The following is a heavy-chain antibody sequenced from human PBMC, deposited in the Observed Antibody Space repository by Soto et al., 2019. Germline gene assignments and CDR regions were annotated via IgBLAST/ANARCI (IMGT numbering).Heavy chain of an antibody. V-gene: IGHV4-59*08. CDR1: GGSISSYY. J-gene: IGHJ6*02. CDR3: ARQKGYYGMDV. CDR2: IYYSGST. Sequence: QVQLQESGPGLVKPSETLSLTCTVSGGSISSYYWSWIRQPPGKGLEWIGYIYYSGSTNYNPSLKSRVTLSVDTSNNQFSLKLSSVTAADTAVYYCARQKGYYGMDVWGQGTTVTVSS.